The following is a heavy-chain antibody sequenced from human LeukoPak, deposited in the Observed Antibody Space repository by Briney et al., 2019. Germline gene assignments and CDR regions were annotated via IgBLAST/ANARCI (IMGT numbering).Heavy chain of an antibody. Sequence: GESLKISCKGSGYSFTSYWIGWVRQMPGKGLEWMGIIYSGDSDTRYSSSFQGQVTISADKSISTAYLQWSSLKASDTAMYYCARAYSGHDQFFDYWGQGTLVTVSS. J-gene: IGHJ4*02. V-gene: IGHV5-51*01. D-gene: IGHD5-12*01. CDR2: IYSGDSDT. CDR3: ARAYSGHDQFFDY. CDR1: GYSFTSYW.